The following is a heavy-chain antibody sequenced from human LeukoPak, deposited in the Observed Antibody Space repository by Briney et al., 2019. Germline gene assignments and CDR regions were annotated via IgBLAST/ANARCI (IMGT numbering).Heavy chain of an antibody. J-gene: IGHJ3*02. D-gene: IGHD1-26*01. Sequence: ASVKVSCKASGYTFTGYYMHWVRQAPGQGLEWMGWINPNSGGTNYAQKFQGRVTMTRDTSISTAYMELSRLRSDDTAVYYCAKDVFSKWELIPWRLDAFDIWGQGTMVTVSS. V-gene: IGHV1-2*02. CDR2: INPNSGGT. CDR1: GYTFTGYY. CDR3: AKDVFSKWELIPWRLDAFDI.